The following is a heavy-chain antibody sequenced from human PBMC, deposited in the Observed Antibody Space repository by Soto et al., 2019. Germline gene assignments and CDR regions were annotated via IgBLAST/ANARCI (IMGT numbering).Heavy chain of an antibody. CDR3: ARLSEAAAGTNGMDV. Sequence: GALKISCKGCGYSFTSYWISWVRQMPGKGLEWMGRIDPSDSYTNYSPSFQGHVTISADKSISTAYLQWSSLKASETAMYYCARLSEAAAGTNGMDVWGQGTTVTV. CDR2: IDPSDSYT. V-gene: IGHV5-10-1*01. J-gene: IGHJ6*02. D-gene: IGHD6-13*01. CDR1: GYSFTSYW.